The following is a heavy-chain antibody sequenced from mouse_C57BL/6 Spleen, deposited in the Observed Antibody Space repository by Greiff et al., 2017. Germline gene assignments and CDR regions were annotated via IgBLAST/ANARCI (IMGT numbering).Heavy chain of an antibody. Sequence: QVQLKESGAELVRPGASVTLSCKASGYTFTDYEMHWVKQTPVHGLEWIGAIDPETGGTAYNQKFKGKAILTADKSSSTAYMELGSLTSEDSAVYYFNGGYYRFGYWGKGALVTVS. J-gene: IGHJ3*01. CDR3: NGGYYRFGY. CDR1: GYTFTDYE. V-gene: IGHV1-15*01. D-gene: IGHD2-3*01. CDR2: IDPETGGT.